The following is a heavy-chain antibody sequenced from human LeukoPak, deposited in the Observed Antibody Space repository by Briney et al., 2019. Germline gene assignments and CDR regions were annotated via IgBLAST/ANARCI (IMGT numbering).Heavy chain of an antibody. Sequence: GGSLRLSCTASGFTFNIYSMSWLRQAPGKGLEWVSSISSSSSSIYYADSLKGQFTISRDNAKNSLYLQMNNLRAEDTAVYYCARGPSCSSVSCYTTGLFDYWGRGTLVTVSS. CDR1: GFTFNIYS. D-gene: IGHD2-15*01. J-gene: IGHJ4*02. CDR3: ARGPSCSSVSCYTTGLFDY. V-gene: IGHV3-21*01. CDR2: ISSSSSSI.